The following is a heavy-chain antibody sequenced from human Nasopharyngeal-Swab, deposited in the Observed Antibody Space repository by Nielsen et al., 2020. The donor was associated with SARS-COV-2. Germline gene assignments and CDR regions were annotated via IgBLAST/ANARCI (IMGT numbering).Heavy chain of an antibody. CDR3: ASARRTIFGMVQDFDY. J-gene: IGHJ4*02. Sequence: SETLSLTCTVSGGSISSGGYYWSWIRQHPGKGLEWIGYIYYSGSTYYNPSLKSRVTISVDTSKNQFSLKLSSVTAADTAVYYCASARRTIFGMVQDFDYWGQGTLVTVSS. V-gene: IGHV4-31*03. CDR2: IYYSGST. CDR1: GGSISSGGYY. D-gene: IGHD3-3*01.